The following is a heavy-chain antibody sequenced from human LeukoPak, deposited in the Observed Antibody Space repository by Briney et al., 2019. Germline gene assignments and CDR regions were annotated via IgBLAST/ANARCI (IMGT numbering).Heavy chain of an antibody. J-gene: IGHJ6*02. CDR3: AVLWFGESFMDV. D-gene: IGHD3-10*01. CDR2: IIPIFGTA. CDR1: GGTFSSYA. Sequence: SVKVSCKASGGTFSSYAISWVRQAPGQGLEWMGGIIPIFGTANYAQKFQGRVTITADESTSTAYMELSSLRSEDTAVYYCAVLWFGESFMDVWGQGTTVTVSS. V-gene: IGHV1-69*13.